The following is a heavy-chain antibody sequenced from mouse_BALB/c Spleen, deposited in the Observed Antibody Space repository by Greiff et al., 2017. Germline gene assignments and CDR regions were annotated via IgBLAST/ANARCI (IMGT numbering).Heavy chain of an antibody. CDR3: ATYRYDGYWYFDV. CDR1: GFSLTSYG. Sequence: VQVVESGPGLVAPSQSLSITCTVSGFSLTSYGVHWVRQPPGKGLEWLGVIWAGGSTNYNSALMSRLSISKDNSKSQVFLKMNSLQTDDTAMYYCATYRYDGYWYFDVWGAGTTGTVSS. V-gene: IGHV2-9*02. CDR2: IWAGGST. J-gene: IGHJ1*01. D-gene: IGHD2-14*01.